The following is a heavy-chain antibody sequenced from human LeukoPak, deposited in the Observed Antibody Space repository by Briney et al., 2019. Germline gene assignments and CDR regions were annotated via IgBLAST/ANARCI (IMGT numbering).Heavy chain of an antibody. CDR2: MNPNSGNT. J-gene: IGHJ6*03. Sequence: ASLKVSCNSAGYTLTRSEIYWGPRSTGQGLEGRGWMNPNSGNTGHAQKFQGRVTMTRNTSISTAYMERSSLRSEDTAGYYCARGQGNDFCYFMDVWGKGTTVTVSS. V-gene: IGHV1-8*01. CDR1: GYTLTRSE. CDR3: ARGQGNDFCYFMDV.